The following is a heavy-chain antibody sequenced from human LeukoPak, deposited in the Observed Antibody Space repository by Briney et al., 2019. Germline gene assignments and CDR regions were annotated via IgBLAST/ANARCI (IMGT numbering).Heavy chain of an antibody. V-gene: IGHV3-23*01. CDR1: GFTFSSYG. CDR3: ATPTVTYYYDSSGYYLGGD. Sequence: GRSLRLSCAASGFTFSSYGMSWVRQAPGKGLEWVSAISGSGGSTYYADSVKGRFTISRDNSKNTLYLQMNSLRAEDTAVYYCATPTVTYYYDSSGYYLGGDWGQGTLVTVSS. CDR2: ISGSGGST. J-gene: IGHJ4*02. D-gene: IGHD3-22*01.